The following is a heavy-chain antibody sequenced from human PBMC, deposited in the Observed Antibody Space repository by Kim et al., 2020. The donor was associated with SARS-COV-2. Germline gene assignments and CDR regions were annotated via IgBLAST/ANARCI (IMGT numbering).Heavy chain of an antibody. J-gene: IGHJ3*02. CDR2: ISWNSGSI. CDR1: GFTFDDYA. V-gene: IGHV3-9*01. CDR3: AKFPLQRRGADAFDI. D-gene: IGHD1-1*01. Sequence: GGSLRLSCAASGFTFDDYAMHWVRQAPGKGLEWVSGISWNSGSIGYADSVKGRFTISRDNAKNSLYLQMNSLRAEDTALYYCAKFPLQRRGADAFDIWGQGTMVTVSS.